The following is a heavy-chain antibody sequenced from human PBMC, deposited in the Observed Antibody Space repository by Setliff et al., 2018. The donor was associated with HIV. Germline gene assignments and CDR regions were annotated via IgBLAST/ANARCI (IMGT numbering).Heavy chain of an antibody. J-gene: IGHJ4*02. D-gene: IGHD3-9*01. V-gene: IGHV3-15*07. Sequence: PGGSLRLSCEASGLSFKNAWMNWVRQAPGKGLEWVGRIKRSVDGGTAAYHQTVKGRFTISRDDSKTTLYLQMGSLKTEDTAVYYCTTDLGTRYDMPVYWGQGTLVTVSS. CDR2: IKRSVDGGTA. CDR1: GLSFKNAW. CDR3: TTDLGTRYDMPVY.